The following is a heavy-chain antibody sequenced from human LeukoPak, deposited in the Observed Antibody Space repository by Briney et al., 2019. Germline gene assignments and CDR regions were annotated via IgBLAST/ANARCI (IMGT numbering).Heavy chain of an antibody. D-gene: IGHD6-13*01. CDR2: ISAYNGNT. CDR1: GYAFTSYG. CDR3: ARTMPASTPAAGTAY. Sequence: ASVKVSCKASGYAFTSYGISLVRQAPGQGLEWMGWISAYNGNTNYAQKLQGRVTMTTDTSTSTAYMELRSHREDDAYEYFCARTMPASTPAAGTAYWGQGTLVTVSS. V-gene: IGHV1-18*01. J-gene: IGHJ4*02.